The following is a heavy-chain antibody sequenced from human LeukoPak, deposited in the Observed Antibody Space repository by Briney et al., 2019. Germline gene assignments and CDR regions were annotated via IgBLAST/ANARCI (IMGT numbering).Heavy chain of an antibody. J-gene: IGHJ4*02. Sequence: GASVKVSCKASGYTFTGYYMHWVRQAPGQGLEWMGWINPNSGGTNYAQKLQGRVTMTTDTSTSTAYMELRSLRSDDTAVYYCARHGVSSGYYAALWGQGTLVTVSS. CDR2: INPNSGGT. V-gene: IGHV1-2*02. D-gene: IGHD3-22*01. CDR3: ARHGVSSGYYAAL. CDR1: GYTFTGYY.